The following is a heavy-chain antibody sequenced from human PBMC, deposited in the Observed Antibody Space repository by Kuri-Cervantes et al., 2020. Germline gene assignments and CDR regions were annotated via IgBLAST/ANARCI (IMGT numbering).Heavy chain of an antibody. D-gene: IGHD4-17*01. CDR3: ARPGDYGDGADYFDY. V-gene: IGHV3-30*04. J-gene: IGHJ4*02. Sequence: GGSLRLSCAASGFTFSSYAMHWVRQAPGKGLEWVAVISYDGSEKYYADSVKGRFTISRDNSKNTLYLQMNSLRAEDTAVYYCARPGDYGDGADYFDYWGQGTLVTVSS. CDR2: ISYDGSEK. CDR1: GFTFSSYA.